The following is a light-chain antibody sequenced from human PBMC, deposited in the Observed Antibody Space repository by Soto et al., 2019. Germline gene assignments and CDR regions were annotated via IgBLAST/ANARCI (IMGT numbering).Light chain of an antibody. V-gene: IGKV3-11*01. Sequence: EILLTQSPATLSSFPGDRVTLSCRASQAVNTRLAWYQHKPGQAPRLLIYLASNRAAGVPARFSGSGSGTDFTLTISNVEPEDFAVYYCHHRQSWPGTFGQGTRWISN. J-gene: IGKJ1*01. CDR1: QAVNTR. CDR3: HHRQSWPGT. CDR2: LAS.